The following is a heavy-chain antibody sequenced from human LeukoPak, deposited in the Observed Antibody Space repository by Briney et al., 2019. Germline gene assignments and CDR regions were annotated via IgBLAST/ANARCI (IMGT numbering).Heavy chain of an antibody. CDR2: ISAYKGYT. V-gene: IGHV1-18*01. CDR1: GYTFISDG. CDR3: AEMSIVGATTPSEYFQH. D-gene: IGHD1-26*01. J-gene: IGHJ1*01. Sequence: GASVKVSCKASGYTFISDGISWVRQAPGQGLEWMGWISAYKGYTNYAQKLQGRVTMTEDTSTDTAYMELSSLRSEDTAVYYCAEMSIVGATTPSEYFQHWGQGTLVTVSS.